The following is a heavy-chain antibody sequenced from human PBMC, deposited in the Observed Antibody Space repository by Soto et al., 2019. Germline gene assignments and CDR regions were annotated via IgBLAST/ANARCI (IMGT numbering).Heavy chain of an antibody. V-gene: IGHV3-33*01. CDR2: IWYDGSNK. Sequence: QVQLVESGGGVVQPGRSLRLSCAASGFTFSSYGMHWVRQAPGKGLEWVAVIWYDGSNKYYADSVKGRFTISRDNSKNPLYLQLNSLRAEDTAVYYCARCDILTGCPDYWGQGPLVTVSS. CDR1: GFTFSSYG. CDR3: ARCDILTGCPDY. D-gene: IGHD3-9*01. J-gene: IGHJ4*02.